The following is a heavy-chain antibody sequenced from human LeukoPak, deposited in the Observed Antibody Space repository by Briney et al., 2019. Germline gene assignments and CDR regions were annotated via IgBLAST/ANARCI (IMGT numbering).Heavy chain of an antibody. CDR2: INHSGST. Sequence: SETLSLTCAVYGGSFSGYYWNWIRQPPGKGLEWIGEINHSGSTNYNPSLKSRVTISVDTSKNQFSLKLSSVTAADTAVYYCASTAMVTLSFDYWGQGTLVTVSS. CDR3: ASTAMVTLSFDY. J-gene: IGHJ4*02. CDR1: GGSFSGYY. D-gene: IGHD5-18*01. V-gene: IGHV4-34*01.